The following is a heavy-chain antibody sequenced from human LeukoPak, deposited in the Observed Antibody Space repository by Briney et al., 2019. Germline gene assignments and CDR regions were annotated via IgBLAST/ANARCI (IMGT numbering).Heavy chain of an antibody. V-gene: IGHV3-74*01. CDR3: AKERVKLAARPVGLDY. CDR2: INSDGRST. CDR1: GFTFSRYW. Sequence: GGSLRLSCVASGFTFSRYWMHWVRQAPGKGLVWVSRINSDGRSTNYADSVKGRFSISRDNAKNSLYLQMNSLRAEDTALYYCAKERVKLAARPVGLDYWGQGTLVTVSS. D-gene: IGHD6-6*01. J-gene: IGHJ4*02.